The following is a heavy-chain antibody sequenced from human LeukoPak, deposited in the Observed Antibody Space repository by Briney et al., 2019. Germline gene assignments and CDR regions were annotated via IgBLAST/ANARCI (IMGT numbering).Heavy chain of an antibody. V-gene: IGHV1-24*01. CDR3: ATGGWELRS. D-gene: IGHD1-26*01. CDR2: FDPEDGET. CDR1: GGTFSSYA. J-gene: IGHJ4*02. Sequence: ASVKVSCKASGGTFSSYAISWVRQAPGKGLEWMGGFDPEDGETIYAQKFQGRVTMTEDTSTDTAYMELSSLRSEDTAVYYCATGGWELRSWGQGTLVTVSS.